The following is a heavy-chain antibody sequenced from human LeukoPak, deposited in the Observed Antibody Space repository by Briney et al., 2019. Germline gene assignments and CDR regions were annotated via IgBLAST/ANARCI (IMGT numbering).Heavy chain of an antibody. V-gene: IGHV5-51*01. J-gene: IGHJ6*03. CDR2: IYPGDSDT. D-gene: IGHD5-18*01. CDR1: GYSFTSYW. Sequence: GESLKISCKGSGYSFTSYWIGWVRQMPGKGLEWMGMIYPGDSDTRYSPSFQGQVTISADKSISTAYLQWSSLKASDTAMYYCARQGYGNYYYYYMDVWGKGTTVTVSS. CDR3: ARQGYGNYYYYYMDV.